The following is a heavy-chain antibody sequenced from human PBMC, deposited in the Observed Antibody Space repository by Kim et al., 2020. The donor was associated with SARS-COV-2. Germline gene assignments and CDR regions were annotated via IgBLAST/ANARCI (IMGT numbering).Heavy chain of an antibody. V-gene: IGHV4-31*03. Sequence: SETLSLTCTVSGGSISSGGYYWSWIRQHPGKGLEWIGYLYYSGSTYYNPSLKSRVTISVDTSKNQFSLKLSSVTAADTAVYYCARARTPMIVVVINAFDIWGQGTVDTVSS. D-gene: IGHD3-22*01. J-gene: IGHJ3*02. CDR3: ARARTPMIVVVINAFDI. CDR2: LYYSGST. CDR1: GGSISSGGYY.